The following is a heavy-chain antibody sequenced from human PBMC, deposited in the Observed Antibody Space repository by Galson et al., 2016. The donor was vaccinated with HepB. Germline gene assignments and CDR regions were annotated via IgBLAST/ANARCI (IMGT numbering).Heavy chain of an antibody. CDR2: INPGGSTT. CDR1: GFTFSNYW. CDR3: AKGLQYYSYALDV. V-gene: IGHV3-74*01. Sequence: SLRLSCAASGFTFSNYWIHWVRQAPGKGLVWVSRINPGGSTTGFADSVKGRFTISRDNSKNTLDLQMNSLRAEDTAIYYCAKGLQYYSYALDVWGQGTTVTVSS. J-gene: IGHJ6*02.